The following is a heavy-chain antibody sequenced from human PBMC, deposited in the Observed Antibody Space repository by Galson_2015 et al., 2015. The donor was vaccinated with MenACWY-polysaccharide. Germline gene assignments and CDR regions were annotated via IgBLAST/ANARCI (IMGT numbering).Heavy chain of an antibody. CDR1: GFTFSTYW. CDR3: ARGYSGDV. CDR2: IKSDGSST. D-gene: IGHD5-12*01. V-gene: IGHV3-74*01. J-gene: IGHJ4*02. Sequence: SLRLSCAASGFTFSTYWMHWVRHAPGKGLVWVSRIKSDGSSTSYADSVKGRFTISRDNAKNTLYLQMNSLRAEDTAVYYCARGYSGDVWGQGTLVTVSS.